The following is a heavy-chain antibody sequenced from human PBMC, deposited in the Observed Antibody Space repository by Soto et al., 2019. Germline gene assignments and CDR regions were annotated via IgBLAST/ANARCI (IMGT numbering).Heavy chain of an antibody. CDR1: GFAFSSYA. Sequence: GGSLRLSCVASGFAFSSYAMSWVRQAPGQRLEWVATFSGGRDTTWHADSVKGRFTVSRGSSKNTLSLQMNSLRPEDTALYYCAKATSATCTGSICYSFDYWGQGTLVTVSS. J-gene: IGHJ4*02. CDR3: AKATSATCTGSICYSFDY. D-gene: IGHD2-21*01. V-gene: IGHV3-23*01. CDR2: FSGGRDTT.